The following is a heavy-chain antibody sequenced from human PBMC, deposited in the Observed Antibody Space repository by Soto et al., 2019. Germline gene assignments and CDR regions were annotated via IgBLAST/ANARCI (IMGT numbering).Heavy chain of an antibody. D-gene: IGHD3-22*01. Sequence: GGSLRLSCAASGFTFSSYWMSWVRQAPGKGLEWVANIKQDGSEKYYVDSVKGRFTISRDNAKNSLYLQMNSLRAEDTAVYYCARFYYDSIGYLPPPYYYYSGREVGGKGTRFT. CDR2: IKQDGSEK. J-gene: IGHJ6*04. CDR1: GFTFSSYW. CDR3: ARFYYDSIGYLPPPYYYYSGREV. V-gene: IGHV3-7*04.